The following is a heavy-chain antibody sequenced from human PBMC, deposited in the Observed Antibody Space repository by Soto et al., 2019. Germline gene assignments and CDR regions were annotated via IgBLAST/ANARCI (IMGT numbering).Heavy chain of an antibody. D-gene: IGHD4-4*01. CDR1: GFTFSSYA. Sequence: QVQLVESGGGVVQPGRSLRLSCAASGFTFSSYAMHWVRQAPGKGLEWVAVISYDGSNKYYADSVKGRFTISRDNSKNTLYLQMNSLRAEDTAVYYCARDLNDYREGYWGQGTLVTVSS. V-gene: IGHV3-30-3*01. J-gene: IGHJ4*02. CDR3: ARDLNDYREGY. CDR2: ISYDGSNK.